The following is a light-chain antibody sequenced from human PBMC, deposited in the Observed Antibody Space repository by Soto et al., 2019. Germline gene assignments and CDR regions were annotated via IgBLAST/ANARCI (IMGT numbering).Light chain of an antibody. CDR3: SSYAGNNIHYV. V-gene: IGLV2-8*01. J-gene: IGLJ1*01. CDR2: EVS. Sequence: QSALTQPPSASGSAGQSVTISCTGTSTDVGGYNYVSWYQQHPGKAPKLMIYEVSKRPSGVPDRFSGSKSGNTASLTVSGLQAEDEADYYCSSYAGNNIHYVFGTGTKVNRP. CDR1: STDVGGYNY.